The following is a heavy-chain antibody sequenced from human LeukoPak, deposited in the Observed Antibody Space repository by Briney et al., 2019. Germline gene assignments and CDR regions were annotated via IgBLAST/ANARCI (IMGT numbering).Heavy chain of an antibody. V-gene: IGHV4-39*01. Sequence: PSETLSLTCIVSGGSINNTNYCWGWIRQPPGKGLEWIGNIHYSGTIYYNPSLKSRVTISVDTSTKQSSLKLTSVTAADTAMYYCATGSFSWSLDWFDPWGQGTLVTVSS. CDR2: IHYSGTI. CDR1: GGSINNTNYC. D-gene: IGHD6-13*01. CDR3: ATGSFSWSLDWFDP. J-gene: IGHJ5*02.